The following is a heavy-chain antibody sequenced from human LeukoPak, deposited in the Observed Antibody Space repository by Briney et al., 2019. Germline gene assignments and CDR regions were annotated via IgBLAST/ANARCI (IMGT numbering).Heavy chain of an antibody. CDR3: ARGGPLVLLWFGESQDY. J-gene: IGHJ4*02. V-gene: IGHV1-69*13. CDR2: ITPIFGTA. Sequence: ASVKVSCKASGGTFRSNAISWVRQAPGQGLEWMGGITPIFGTANYAQKFQGRVTITAVESMSTAYMELSSLRSEDTAVYYCARGGPLVLLWFGESQDYWGQGTLVTVSS. CDR1: GGTFRSNA. D-gene: IGHD3-10*01.